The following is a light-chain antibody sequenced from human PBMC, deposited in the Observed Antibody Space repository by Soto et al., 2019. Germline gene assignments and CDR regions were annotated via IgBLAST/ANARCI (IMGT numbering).Light chain of an antibody. CDR2: GAS. V-gene: IGKV1-5*01. J-gene: IGKJ1*01. Sequence: DMQLTQSPPTLSASVEERVTKTCRASQSIRYYLAWYQQMPGKAPNLLIYGASSLQSGVPSRFSGSGSGTEFTLTISSLQPDDFATYFCQHHNSYSQTFGQGTKVDIK. CDR3: QHHNSYSQT. CDR1: QSIRYY.